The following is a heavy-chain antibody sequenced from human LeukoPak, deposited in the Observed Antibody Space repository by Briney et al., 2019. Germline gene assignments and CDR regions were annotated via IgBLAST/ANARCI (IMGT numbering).Heavy chain of an antibody. D-gene: IGHD3-22*01. J-gene: IGHJ3*01. CDR1: GVTFSTYW. CDR3: ARDLTYYYDSSGYYYDAFDV. Sequence: GGSLRLSCAASGVTFSTYWMHWVRQGPGKGLVWVSRISSDGSSATYADSVKGRFTISRDNAKNSLYLQMNSLRAEDTAVFYCARDLTYYYDSSGYYYDAFDVWGQGTMVTVSS. CDR2: ISSDGSSA. V-gene: IGHV3-74*01.